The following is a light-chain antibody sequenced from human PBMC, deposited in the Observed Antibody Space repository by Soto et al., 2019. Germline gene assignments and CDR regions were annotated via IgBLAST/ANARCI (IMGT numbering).Light chain of an antibody. V-gene: IGKV3-15*01. J-gene: IGKJ5*01. Sequence: EVVMTQSPDTLSVSPGERATLSCRASQSVSSNLAWYQQKLGQAPRLLIYSASTRATGISARFSGSGSGTEFTLTISSLQSEDSAVYYCQQRTNWPPEITFGQGTRLEIK. CDR1: QSVSSN. CDR3: QQRTNWPPEIT. CDR2: SAS.